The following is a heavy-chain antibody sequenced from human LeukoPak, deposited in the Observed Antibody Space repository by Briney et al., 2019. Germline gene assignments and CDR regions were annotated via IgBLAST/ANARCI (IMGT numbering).Heavy chain of an antibody. CDR1: GYTFTSYG. V-gene: IGHV1-18*01. CDR2: ISAYNGNT. Sequence: ASVKVSCKASGYTFTSYGISWVRQAAGQGLEWMGWISAYNGNTNYAQKLQGRVTMTTDTSTSTAYMELRSLRSDDTAVYYCARDKELRFLEWLGADHDAFDIWGQGTMVTVSS. J-gene: IGHJ3*02. CDR3: ARDKELRFLEWLGADHDAFDI. D-gene: IGHD3-3*01.